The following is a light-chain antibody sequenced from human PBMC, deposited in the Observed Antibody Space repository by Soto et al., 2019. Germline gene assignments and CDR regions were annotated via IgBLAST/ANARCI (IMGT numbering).Light chain of an antibody. Sequence: DIRRTQSPSSLPASVGDRVTITCRASQGIRNELGWYQQKPGRAPKRLIYGVSYLQSGVPSRFSGSASGTEFTLTISSLQPEDSATYYCLQHNTYPWTFGQGTKVEVK. CDR2: GVS. J-gene: IGKJ1*01. V-gene: IGKV1-17*01. CDR3: LQHNTYPWT. CDR1: QGIRNE.